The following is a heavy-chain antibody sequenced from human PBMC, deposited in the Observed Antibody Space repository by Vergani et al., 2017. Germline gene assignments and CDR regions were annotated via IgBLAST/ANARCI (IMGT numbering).Heavy chain of an antibody. CDR1: GFTFSSYG. CDR2: ISYDGSNK. Sequence: QVQLVESGGGVVQPGRSLRLSCAASGFTFSSYGMHWVRQAPGKGLEWVAVISYDGSNKYYADSVKGRFTISRDNSKNTLYLQMNSLRAEDTAVYYCARETAAAWGAEYFQHWGQGTLVTVSS. CDR3: ARETAAAWGAEYFQH. V-gene: IGHV3-30*03. D-gene: IGHD6-13*01. J-gene: IGHJ1*01.